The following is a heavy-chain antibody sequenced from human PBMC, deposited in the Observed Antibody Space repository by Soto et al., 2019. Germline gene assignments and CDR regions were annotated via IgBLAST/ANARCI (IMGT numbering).Heavy chain of an antibody. CDR1: GYPCTSYA. D-gene: IGHD3-9*01. Sequence: QVQLVQCGAEVKKPGASVKVSCKASGYPCTSYAINWVRQASGQGLEWMGWMNPNSGNTGYAQKFQGSVTMTRNTSISTAYMELSSLRSEDTAVYYCARERTTISMDVWGQGTTVTVSS. CDR3: ARERTTISMDV. V-gene: IGHV1-8*01. CDR2: MNPNSGNT. J-gene: IGHJ6*02.